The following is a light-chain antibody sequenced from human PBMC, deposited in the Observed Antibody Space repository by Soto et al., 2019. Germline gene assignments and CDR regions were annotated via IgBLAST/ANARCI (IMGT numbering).Light chain of an antibody. Sequence: EIVMTQSPATLSVSPGERATLSCRASQSVSINLALYQQKPGQAPRLLIYGASTRATDIPARFSGSGSGTEFTLTISSLQSEDFAVYYCQHYNNWPLTFGPGTKVDIK. V-gene: IGKV3-15*01. CDR2: GAS. CDR1: QSVSIN. J-gene: IGKJ3*01. CDR3: QHYNNWPLT.